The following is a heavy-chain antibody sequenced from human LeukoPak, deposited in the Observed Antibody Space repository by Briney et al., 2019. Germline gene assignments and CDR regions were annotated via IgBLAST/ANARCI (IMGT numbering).Heavy chain of an antibody. Sequence: GGSLRLSCAASGFTVSSNYMSWVRQAPGKGLEWVSVIYSGGSTYYADSVKGRFTISRDNSKNTLYLQMNSLRAEDTAVYYCARAGIAAAGFDYWGQGTLVTVSS. CDR3: ARAGIAAAGFDY. V-gene: IGHV3-66*01. D-gene: IGHD6-13*01. CDR1: GFTVSSNY. CDR2: IYSGGST. J-gene: IGHJ4*02.